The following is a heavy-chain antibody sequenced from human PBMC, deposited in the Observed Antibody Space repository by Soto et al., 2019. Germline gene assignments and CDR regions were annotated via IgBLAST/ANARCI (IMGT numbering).Heavy chain of an antibody. J-gene: IGHJ6*02. CDR1: GGSISSSSYY. Sequence: SETLSLTCTVSGGSISSSSYYWGWIRQPPGKGLEWIGSIYYSGSTYYNPSLKSRVTISVDTSKNQFSLKLSSVTAADTAVYYCARRLGYSYVFFYYGMDVWGQGTTVTVSS. CDR2: IYYSGST. V-gene: IGHV4-39*01. D-gene: IGHD5-18*01. CDR3: ARRLGYSYVFFYYGMDV.